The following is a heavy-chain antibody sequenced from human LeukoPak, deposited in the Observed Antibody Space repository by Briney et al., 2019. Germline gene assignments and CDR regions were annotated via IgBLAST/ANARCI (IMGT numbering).Heavy chain of an antibody. CDR2: ISSSSSYI. CDR1: GFTFSSYS. CDR3: AKDTGYYYDSSNYWV. D-gene: IGHD3-22*01. V-gene: IGHV3-21*01. Sequence: GGSLRLSCAASGFTFSSYSMNWVRQAPGKGLEWVSSISSSSSYIYYADSVKGRFTISRDNAKNSLYLQMNSLRAEDTAVYYCAKDTGYYYDSSNYWVWGQGTLVTVSS. J-gene: IGHJ4*02.